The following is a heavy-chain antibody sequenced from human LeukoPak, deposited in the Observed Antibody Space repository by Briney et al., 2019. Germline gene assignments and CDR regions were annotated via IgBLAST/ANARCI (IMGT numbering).Heavy chain of an antibody. CDR1: GGSMSSFY. V-gene: IGHV4-59*01. CDR3: ASGGYEEYFQH. Sequence: SETLSLTCTVSGGSMSSFYWGWIRQPPGKGLEWIGYIYYRGSTDYNPSLKSRVTISVDTSKNQFSLKLSSVTAADTAVYYCASGGYEEYFQHWGQGTLVTVSS. J-gene: IGHJ1*01. D-gene: IGHD5-12*01. CDR2: IYYRGST.